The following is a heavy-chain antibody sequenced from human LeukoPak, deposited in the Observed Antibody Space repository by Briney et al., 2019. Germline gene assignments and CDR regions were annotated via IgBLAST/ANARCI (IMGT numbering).Heavy chain of an antibody. J-gene: IGHJ4*02. CDR1: GFTFSSYA. CDR3: AKDFSAVPIFDY. D-gene: IGHD4-11*01. Sequence: PGGXXRLSCAASGFTFSSYAMSWVRQAPGKGVEWVSAISGSGGSTYYADSVKGGFTISRDNSKNTLYLQMNSLRAEDTAVYYCAKDFSAVPIFDYWGQGTLVTVSS. CDR2: ISGSGGST. V-gene: IGHV3-23*01.